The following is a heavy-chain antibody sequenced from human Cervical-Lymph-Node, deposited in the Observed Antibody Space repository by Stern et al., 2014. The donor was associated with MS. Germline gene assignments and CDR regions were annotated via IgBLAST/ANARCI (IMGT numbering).Heavy chain of an antibody. CDR2: IIPIFGTA. Sequence: VQLLESGAEVKKPGSSVKVSCKASGGSFNGYAISWVRQAPGQGLEWLGGIIPIFGTANYAQKFQGRVAITADRSTSTAYMELTSLRSEDTAVYYCARGETPIPSYGMDVWGQGTTVTVSS. CDR3: ARGETPIPSYGMDV. D-gene: IGHD1-26*01. CDR1: GGSFNGYA. V-gene: IGHV1-69*06. J-gene: IGHJ6*02.